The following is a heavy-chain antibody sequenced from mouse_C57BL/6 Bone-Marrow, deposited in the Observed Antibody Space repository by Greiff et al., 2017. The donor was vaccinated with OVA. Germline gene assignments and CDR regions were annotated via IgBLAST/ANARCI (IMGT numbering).Heavy chain of an antibody. J-gene: IGHJ2*01. Sequence: QVQLQQPGAELVMPGASVKLSCKASGYTFTSYWMHWVKQRPGQGLEWIGEIDPSDSYTNYNQKFKGKSTLTVDKSSSTAYMQLSSLTSEDSAVYYCARSHYYGSSYDYWCQGTTLTVSS. V-gene: IGHV1-69*01. D-gene: IGHD1-1*01. CDR1: GYTFTSYW. CDR2: IDPSDSYT. CDR3: ARSHYYGSSYDY.